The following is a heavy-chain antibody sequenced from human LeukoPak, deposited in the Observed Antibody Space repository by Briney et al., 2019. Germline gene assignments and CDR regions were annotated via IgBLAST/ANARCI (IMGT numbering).Heavy chain of an antibody. CDR3: ARVLPLNWNYGFDY. Sequence: PGGSLRLSCAASGFTFSSYSMNWVRQAPGKGLEWVSYISSSSSTIYYADSVKGRFTISRDNAKNSLYLQMNSLRDEDTAVYYCARVLPLNWNYGFDYWGQGTLVTVSS. J-gene: IGHJ4*02. D-gene: IGHD1-7*01. CDR1: GFTFSSYS. V-gene: IGHV3-48*02. CDR2: ISSSSSTI.